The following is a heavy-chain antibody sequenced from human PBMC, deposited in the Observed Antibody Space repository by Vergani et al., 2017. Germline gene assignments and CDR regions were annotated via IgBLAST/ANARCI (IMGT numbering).Heavy chain of an antibody. D-gene: IGHD6-19*01. Sequence: QVQLVQSGAEVKKPGASVKVSCKASGYTFTSYAMHWVRQAPGQRLEWMGWINAGNGNTKYSQKFQGRVTITRDTSASTAYMELSSLRSEDTAVYYCARAIWLVRLRVLSWFGPWGQGTLVTVSS. CDR3: ARAIWLVRLRVLSWFGP. CDR2: INAGNGNT. V-gene: IGHV1-3*01. CDR1: GYTFTSYA. J-gene: IGHJ5*02.